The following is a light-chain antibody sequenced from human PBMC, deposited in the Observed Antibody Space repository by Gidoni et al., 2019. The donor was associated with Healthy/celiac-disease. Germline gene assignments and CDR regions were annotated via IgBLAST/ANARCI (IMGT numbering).Light chain of an antibody. V-gene: IGKV1-39*01. CDR3: QQSYSTPRT. J-gene: IGKJ4*01. Sequence: DIQMTQSPSSLSASVGDRVTITCRASQSISSYLNWYQQKPGKAPTLLIYAASSLQSGVPSRFSGSGSGTDFTLTISSVQPEDFATYYCQQSYSTPRTFGGGTKVEIK. CDR2: AAS. CDR1: QSISSY.